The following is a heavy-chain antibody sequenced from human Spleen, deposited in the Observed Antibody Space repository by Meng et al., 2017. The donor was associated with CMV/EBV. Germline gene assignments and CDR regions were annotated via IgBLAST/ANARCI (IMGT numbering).Heavy chain of an antibody. CDR3: AGGNSGTYYRFDY. Sequence: ASVKVSCKASGYTFTGYYMHWVRQAPGQGLEWMGWINPNSGGTNYAQKFQGRVTMTRDTSISTAYMELSRLRSDDTAVYYCAGGNSGTYYRFDYWGQGTLVTVSS. CDR2: INPNSGGT. V-gene: IGHV1-2*02. CDR1: GYTFTGYY. D-gene: IGHD1-26*01. J-gene: IGHJ4*02.